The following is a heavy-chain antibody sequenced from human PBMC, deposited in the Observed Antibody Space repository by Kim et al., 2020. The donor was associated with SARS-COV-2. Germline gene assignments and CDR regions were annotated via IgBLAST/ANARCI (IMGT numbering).Heavy chain of an antibody. CDR1: GYKFTNYW. CDR3: ARAIAATGHYYYYGMGV. V-gene: IGHV5-51*01. Sequence: GESLNISCKGSGYKFTNYWIGWVRQMPGKGLEWMGLIYPDDSDTRYSPSFQGQVTISADKSIGTAYLQWSSLKASDTAIYYCARAIAATGHYYYYGMGVWGQGTTVTVSS. D-gene: IGHD6-13*01. CDR2: IYPDDSDT. J-gene: IGHJ6*02.